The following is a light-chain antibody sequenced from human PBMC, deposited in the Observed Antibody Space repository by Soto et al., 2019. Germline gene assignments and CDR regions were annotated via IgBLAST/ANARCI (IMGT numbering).Light chain of an antibody. V-gene: IGKV1-33*01. CDR2: GVS. CDR1: QDIRKN. CDR3: QQYNDLIT. Sequence: DIQMTQSPSSLSASVGDRVTITCQASQDIRKNLNWYQQKPGRAPKLLIYGVSNLETGVPSRFSGGGSGTDFTLTITSLQPEDMSTYYCQQYNDLITFGGGTKVEI. J-gene: IGKJ4*01.